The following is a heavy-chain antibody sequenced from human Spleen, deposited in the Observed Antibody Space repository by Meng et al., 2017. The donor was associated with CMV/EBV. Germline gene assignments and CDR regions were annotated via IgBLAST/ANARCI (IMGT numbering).Heavy chain of an antibody. CDR1: GGSISSGDYY. J-gene: IGHJ6*02. CDR3: ARDSYDILTGYYRGAGGMDV. Sequence: SETLSLTCTVSGGSISSGDYYWSWMRQPPGKGLEWIGYIYYSGSTYYNTSLKSRVTISVDTSKNQFSLKLSSVTAADTAVYYCARDSYDILTGYYRGAGGMDVWGQGTTVTVSS. D-gene: IGHD3-9*01. V-gene: IGHV4-30-4*08. CDR2: IYYSGST.